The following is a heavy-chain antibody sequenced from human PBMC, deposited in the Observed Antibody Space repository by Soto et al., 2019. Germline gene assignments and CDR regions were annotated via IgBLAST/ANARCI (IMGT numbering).Heavy chain of an antibody. J-gene: IGHJ4*02. V-gene: IGHV3-43*01. D-gene: IGHD2-2*01. Sequence: GGSLRHSCAASGFTFDDYTMHWVRQAPGKGLEWVSLISWDGGSTYYADSVKGRFTISRDNSKNSLYLQINSLITEDTALYYCAKDSLEVTSASLGIDYWGQGTLVTVFS. CDR2: ISWDGGST. CDR3: AKDSLEVTSASLGIDY. CDR1: GFTFDDYT.